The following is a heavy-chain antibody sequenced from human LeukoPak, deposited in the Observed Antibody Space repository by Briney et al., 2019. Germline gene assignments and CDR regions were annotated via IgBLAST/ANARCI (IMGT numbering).Heavy chain of an antibody. V-gene: IGHV4-61*08. CDR2: IYYSGST. D-gene: IGHD1-1*01. CDR1: GGSISSGDYY. Sequence: SETLSLTCTVSGGSISSGDYYWSWIRQPPGKGLEWIGYIYYSGSTNYNPSLKSRVTISVDTSKNQFSLKLSSVTAADTAVYYCAREGPGTDSAFDIWGQGTMVTVSS. CDR3: AREGPGTDSAFDI. J-gene: IGHJ3*02.